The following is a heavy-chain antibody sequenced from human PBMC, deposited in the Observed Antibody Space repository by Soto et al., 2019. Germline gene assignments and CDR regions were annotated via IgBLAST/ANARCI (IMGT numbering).Heavy chain of an antibody. V-gene: IGHV3-66*01. D-gene: IGHD3-3*01. CDR2: ISSDGST. CDR3: ARDTWGGAYDFRH. J-gene: IGHJ4*02. Sequence: EIQLVESGGGLVQPGGSLRLSCAASGFTVSNLFMTWVRQAPGKGLEWVSVISSDGSTYYADSVKGRFTISRDNSKNKLYLEMNSLRAGDPAVYYCARDTWGGAYDFRHGGQGTLVTVSS. CDR1: GFTVSNLF.